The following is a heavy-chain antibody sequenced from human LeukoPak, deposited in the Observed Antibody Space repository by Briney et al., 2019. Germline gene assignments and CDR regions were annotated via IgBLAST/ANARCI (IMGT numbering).Heavy chain of an antibody. D-gene: IGHD4-17*01. CDR3: ARDYGEGGYYFDY. CDR1: GFTFSTYW. J-gene: IGHJ4*02. CDR2: ISSDGSST. Sequence: PGGSLRLSCAAPGFTFSTYWMHWVRQAPGKGLVWLSRISSDGSSTNYADSVKGRFTISRDNAKNTLYLQMNSLRAEDTAVYYCARDYGEGGYYFDYWGQGTLVTVSS. V-gene: IGHV3-74*01.